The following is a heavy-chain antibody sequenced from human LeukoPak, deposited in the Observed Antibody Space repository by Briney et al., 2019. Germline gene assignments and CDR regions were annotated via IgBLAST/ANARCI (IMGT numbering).Heavy chain of an antibody. CDR2: IYYSGST. CDR3: ATNVLLWFGEERDY. Sequence: PSETLSLTCTVSGGSISSSSYYWGWIRQPPGKGLEWIGSIYYSGSTYYNPSLKSRVTISVDTSKNQFSLKLSSVTAADTAVYHCATNVLLWFGEERDYWGQGTLVTVSS. CDR1: GGSISSSSYY. J-gene: IGHJ4*02. D-gene: IGHD3-10*01. V-gene: IGHV4-39*07.